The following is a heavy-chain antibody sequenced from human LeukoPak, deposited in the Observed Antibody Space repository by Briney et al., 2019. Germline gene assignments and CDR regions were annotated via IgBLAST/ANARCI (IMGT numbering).Heavy chain of an antibody. J-gene: IGHJ4*02. D-gene: IGHD4-17*01. CDR3: ARIHGDYLFFDY. CDR2: IYYSGGT. V-gene: IGHV4-31*03. CDR1: GGSISSGGYY. Sequence: SQTLSLTCTVSGGSISSGGYYWSWIRQHPGKGLEWIGYIYYSGGTYYNPSLKSRVTISVDTSKNQFSLKLSSVTAADTAVYYCARIHGDYLFFDYWGQGTLVTVSS.